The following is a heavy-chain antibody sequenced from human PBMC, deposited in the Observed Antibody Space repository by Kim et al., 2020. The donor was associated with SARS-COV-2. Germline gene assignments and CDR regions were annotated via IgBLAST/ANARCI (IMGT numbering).Heavy chain of an antibody. CDR3: ASFHCGGECLPPDYYGLYV. Sequence: SETLSLTCIVSGDSISSYYWHWIRQPPGKGLEWIGYIYYSGSTNYNPSLKSRVTISVDTSKNQFSLKLSSVTAADTAVYYCASFHCGGECLPPDYYGLYV. D-gene: IGHD2-21*01. V-gene: IGHV4-59*13. CDR2: IYYSGST. CDR1: GDSISSYY. J-gene: IGHJ6*01.